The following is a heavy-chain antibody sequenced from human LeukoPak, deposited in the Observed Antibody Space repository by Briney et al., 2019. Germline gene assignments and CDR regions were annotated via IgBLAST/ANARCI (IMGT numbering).Heavy chain of an antibody. J-gene: IGHJ4*02. CDR3: ARERGGVFTAAHFDY. CDR1: GYTFTSYY. D-gene: IGHD6-6*01. CDR2: INPSGGST. V-gene: IGHV1-46*01. Sequence: ASVKVSCKASGYTFTSYYMHWVRQAPAQGLEWMGIINPSGGSTSYAQKFQGRVTMTRDTSTSTVYMGLSSLRSEDTAVYYCARERGGVFTAAHFDYWGQGTLVTVSS.